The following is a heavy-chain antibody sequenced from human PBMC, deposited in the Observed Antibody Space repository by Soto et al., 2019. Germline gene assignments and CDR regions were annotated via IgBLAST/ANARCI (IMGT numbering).Heavy chain of an antibody. V-gene: IGHV3-48*02. Sequence: EVQLVESGGGLVQPGGSLRLSCAASGFTFSSYSMNWVRPAPGKGLGWVSYISSSSSTIYYADSVKGRFTISRDNAKNSLYLQMNSLRDEDTAVYYCARTYGSGSYYQFYYFDYWGQGTLVTVSS. CDR1: GFTFSSYS. D-gene: IGHD3-10*01. CDR3: ARTYGSGSYYQFYYFDY. J-gene: IGHJ4*02. CDR2: ISSSSSTI.